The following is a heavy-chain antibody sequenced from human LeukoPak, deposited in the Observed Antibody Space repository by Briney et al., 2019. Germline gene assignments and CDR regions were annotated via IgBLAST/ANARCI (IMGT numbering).Heavy chain of an antibody. Sequence: PSETLSLTCTVSGGSISSYYWSWIRQPPGKGLEWIGYIYYSGSTNYNPSLKSRVTISVDTSKNQFSLKLSSVTAADTAVYYCARGRTLVDTAMVTVQTWYFDLWGRGTLVTVSS. CDR1: GGSISSYY. V-gene: IGHV4-59*01. J-gene: IGHJ2*01. CDR3: ARGRTLVDTAMVTVQTWYFDL. D-gene: IGHD5-18*01. CDR2: IYYSGST.